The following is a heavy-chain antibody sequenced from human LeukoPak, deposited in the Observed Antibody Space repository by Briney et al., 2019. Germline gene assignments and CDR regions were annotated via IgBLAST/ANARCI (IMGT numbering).Heavy chain of an antibody. J-gene: IGHJ4*02. D-gene: IGHD4-23*01. CDR3: TRDPHYYHGNPHDF. CDR1: GLTFNNYA. Sequence: PGGSLRLSCAVSGLTFNNYAMSWVRQAPGKGLEWLSFIRSKDHGGTTEYAASVKGRFTISRDDSNSIAYLQMNSLIIEDTAVYFCTRDPHYYHGNPHDFWGQGTRVTVSS. V-gene: IGHV3-49*04. CDR2: IRSKDHGGTT.